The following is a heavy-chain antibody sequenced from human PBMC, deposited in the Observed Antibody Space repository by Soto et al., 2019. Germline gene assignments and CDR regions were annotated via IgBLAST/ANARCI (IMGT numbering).Heavy chain of an antibody. V-gene: IGHV3-7*01. J-gene: IGHJ5*01. CDR1: EFSFSNLW. CDR2: INPDGSET. Sequence: PGVSLRLSCVASEFSFSNLWMTWVRQASGKGLEFLATINPDGSETYYVESVKGRFTISRDNAKNSVSLHMNSLGVEDTGLYYCTTDLNWSGTWGQGTMVTVSS. D-gene: IGHD3-3*01. CDR3: TTDLNWSGT.